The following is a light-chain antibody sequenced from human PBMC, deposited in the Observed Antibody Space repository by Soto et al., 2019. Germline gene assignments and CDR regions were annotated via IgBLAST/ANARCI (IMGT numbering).Light chain of an antibody. CDR2: GNN. CDR3: QSYDSSLSGSVV. CDR1: SSNIGIGYD. Sequence: QSALTQPPSVSGAPGQRVIISCTGSSSNIGIGYDVHWYQQLPGTAPRLLIFGNNNRPSGVPDRFSGSKSGTSASLAITGLQAEDEGHYYCQSYDSSLSGSVVFGGGTKVTVL. J-gene: IGLJ2*01. V-gene: IGLV1-40*01.